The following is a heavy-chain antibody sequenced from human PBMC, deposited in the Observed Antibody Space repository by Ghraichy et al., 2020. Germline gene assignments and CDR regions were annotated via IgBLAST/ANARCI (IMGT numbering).Heavy chain of an antibody. J-gene: IGHJ6*02. CDR1: GFSLSSSGMC. V-gene: IGHV2-70*01. CDR3: ARLSGYAHGRYFGMDL. CDR2: IDLDDDK. Sequence: SGPTLVKPTQTLTLTCNYSGFSLSSSGMCVSWIRQPPGKALEWLALIDLDDDKYYNTSLKTRLTIYTDTSKNQVVLTMTNMDPVDTATYYCARLSGYAHGRYFGMDLWGQGTTVTLSS. D-gene: IGHD5-12*01.